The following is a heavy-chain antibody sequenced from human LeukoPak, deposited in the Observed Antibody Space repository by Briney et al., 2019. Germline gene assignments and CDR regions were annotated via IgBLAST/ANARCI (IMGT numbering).Heavy chain of an antibody. Sequence: ASVKVSCKASGYTFTGYYMHWVRQAPGQGLEWMGWINPNSGGTNYAQKFQGRVTMPRDTSISTAYMVLSRLRSDDTAVYYCARDDHSPYYYDSSGRNWFDPWGQGTLVTVSS. CDR3: ARDDHSPYYYDSSGRNWFDP. CDR1: GYTFTGYY. D-gene: IGHD3-22*01. J-gene: IGHJ5*02. V-gene: IGHV1-2*02. CDR2: INPNSGGT.